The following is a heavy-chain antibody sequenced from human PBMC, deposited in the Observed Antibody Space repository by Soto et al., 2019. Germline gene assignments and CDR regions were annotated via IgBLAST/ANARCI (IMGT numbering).Heavy chain of an antibody. J-gene: IGHJ4*02. Sequence: PGGSLRLSCAASGFIFINAWMSWVRQAPGKGLEWVGRIKSKTDGGTTDYAAPVKGRFTISRDDSKNTLYLQMNSLKTEDTAVYYCTTPLTYYYGSGSYSHWGQGTLVTVSS. V-gene: IGHV3-15*01. D-gene: IGHD3-10*01. CDR3: TTPLTYYYGSGSYSH. CDR2: IKSKTDGGTT. CDR1: GFIFINAW.